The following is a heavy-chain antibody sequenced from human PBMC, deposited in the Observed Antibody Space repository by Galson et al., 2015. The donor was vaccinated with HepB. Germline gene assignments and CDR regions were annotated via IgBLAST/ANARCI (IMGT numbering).Heavy chain of an antibody. D-gene: IGHD2-2*01. CDR1: GGSISSSSYY. CDR3: ARLGYCSSTSCSKADY. J-gene: IGHJ4*02. V-gene: IGHV4-39*01. Sequence: ETLSLTCTVSGGSISSSSYYWGWIRQPPGKGLEWIGSIYYSGSTYYNPSLKSRVTISVDTSKNQFSLKLSSVTAADTAVYYCARLGYCSSTSCSKADYWGQGTLVTVSS. CDR2: IYYSGST.